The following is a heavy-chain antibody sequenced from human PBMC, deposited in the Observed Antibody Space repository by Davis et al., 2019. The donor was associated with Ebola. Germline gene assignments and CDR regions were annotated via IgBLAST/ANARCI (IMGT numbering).Heavy chain of an antibody. J-gene: IGHJ3*02. CDR2: VYVSGST. Sequence: PSETLSLTCTVSNGSLSSGSFYWSWIRQTAGKGLEWIGQVYVSGSTNYNPSLKSRVTMSLDTSKNQFSLNLTSVIAADTAVYYCARGYNFAFDNWGQGTMVTVFS. CDR1: NGSLSSGSFY. D-gene: IGHD1-1*01. V-gene: IGHV4-61*10. CDR3: ARGYNFAFDN.